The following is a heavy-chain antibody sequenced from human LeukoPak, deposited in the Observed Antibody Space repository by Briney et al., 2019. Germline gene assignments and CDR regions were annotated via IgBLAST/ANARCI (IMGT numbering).Heavy chain of an antibody. CDR1: GFTFSSYG. D-gene: IGHD4-17*01. Sequence: PGRSLRLSYAASGFTFSSYGMHWVRQAPGKGLEWVAVISYDGSNKYYADSVKGRFTISRDNSKNTLYLQMNSLRAEDTAVYYCAKSYGDYVYYYYYGMDVWGQGTTVTVSS. CDR3: AKSYGDYVYYYYYGMDV. CDR2: ISYDGSNK. J-gene: IGHJ6*02. V-gene: IGHV3-30*18.